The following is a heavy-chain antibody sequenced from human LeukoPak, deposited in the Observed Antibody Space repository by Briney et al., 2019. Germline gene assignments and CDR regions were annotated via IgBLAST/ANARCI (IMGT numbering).Heavy chain of an antibody. CDR3: AKEACGGRCVSDYFDY. Sequence: GGSLRLSCAASGFTFSRYWMTWVRQAPGKGLEWVANIKQDGSEKYYVDSVKGRFTISRDNAKNSLYLQMNSLRAEDTAVYYCAKEACGGRCVSDYFDYWGQGTLVTVSS. V-gene: IGHV3-7*01. J-gene: IGHJ4*02. D-gene: IGHD2-15*01. CDR1: GFTFSRYW. CDR2: IKQDGSEK.